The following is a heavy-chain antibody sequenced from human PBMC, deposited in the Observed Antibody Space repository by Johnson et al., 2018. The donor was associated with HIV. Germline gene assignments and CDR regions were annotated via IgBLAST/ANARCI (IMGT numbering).Heavy chain of an antibody. Sequence: VQLVESGGGLVKPGGSLRLSCAVSGFPFSAAWMTWVSQAPGKGLVWVSVTYSRCSTYYAASVKGRFTISRDHSKNTLYHQMNSLRAEDTAVYYCARGSGVLTGGDSDAFDIWGQGTMVTVSA. V-gene: IGHV3-66*01. J-gene: IGHJ3*02. CDR3: ARGSGVLTGGDSDAFDI. CDR2: TYSRCST. D-gene: IGHD4-17*01. CDR1: GFPFSAAW.